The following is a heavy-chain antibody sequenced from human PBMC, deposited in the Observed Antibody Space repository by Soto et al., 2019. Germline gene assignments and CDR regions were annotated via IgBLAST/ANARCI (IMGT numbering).Heavy chain of an antibody. D-gene: IGHD2-2*01. CDR1: GFTFSSYA. J-gene: IGHJ4*02. CDR2: ISGSGGST. Sequence: EVQLLESGGGLVQPGGSLRLSCAASGFTFSSYAMSWVRQAPGKGLEWVSAISGSGGSTYYADSVKGRFTISRDNSKNTLYLQLNSLRAEDTAVFFCARDRALLHTTSRGYCDYWGQGTLVTVSS. CDR3: ARDRALLHTTSRGYCDY. V-gene: IGHV3-23*01.